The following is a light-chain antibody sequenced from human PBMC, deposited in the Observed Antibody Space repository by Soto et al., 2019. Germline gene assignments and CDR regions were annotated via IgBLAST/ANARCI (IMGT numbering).Light chain of an antibody. CDR3: QQYGSSPET. Sequence: DIVLTQSPGTLSLPPVLISALSWIASQSVSSSYLAWYHQKPGQAPRLLIYGASSRATGIPDRFSGSGSGTDFTLTISRLEPEDFAVYYCQQYGSSPETFGQGTKVDIK. J-gene: IGKJ1*01. CDR2: GAS. V-gene: IGKV3-20*01. CDR1: QSVSSSY.